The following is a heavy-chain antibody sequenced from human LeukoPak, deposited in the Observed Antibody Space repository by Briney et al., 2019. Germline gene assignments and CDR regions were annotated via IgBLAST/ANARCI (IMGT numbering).Heavy chain of an antibody. J-gene: IGHJ4*02. CDR1: GYTFTSYG. D-gene: IGHD6-13*01. Sequence: GASVKVSCKASGYTFTSYGISWVRQAPGQGLEWMGWISAYNGNTNYAQKLQGRVTMTTDTSTSIAYMELRSLRSEDTAVYYCARVWAYGYSSSWYLDYWGQGTLVTVSS. CDR2: ISAYNGNT. CDR3: ARVWAYGYSSSWYLDY. V-gene: IGHV1-18*01.